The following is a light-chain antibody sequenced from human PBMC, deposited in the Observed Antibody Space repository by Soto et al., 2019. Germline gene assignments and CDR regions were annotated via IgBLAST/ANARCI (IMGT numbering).Light chain of an antibody. J-gene: IGLJ1*01. CDR3: SSFTSSSTYV. CDR2: DVI. Sequence: QSVLTQPPSVSGSPGQSVAISCIGASSDIGSYDRVSWYQQPPGTSPKLIIYDVINRPSGVPDRFSGAKSGNTASLTISGLQTEDEADYYCSSFTSSSTYVFGTGTKLTVL. V-gene: IGLV2-18*02. CDR1: SSDIGSYDR.